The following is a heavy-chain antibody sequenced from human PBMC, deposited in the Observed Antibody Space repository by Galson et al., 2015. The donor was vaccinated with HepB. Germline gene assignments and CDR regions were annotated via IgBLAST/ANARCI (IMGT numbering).Heavy chain of an antibody. Sequence: SLRLSCAASGFTFSSYAMHWVRQAPGKGLEWVAVISYDGSNKYYADSVKGRFTISRDNSKNTLYLQMNSLRAEDTAVYYCARVYSGWYLRGYDYFDYWGQGTLVTVSS. CDR3: ARVYSGWYLRGYDYFDY. D-gene: IGHD6-19*01. J-gene: IGHJ4*02. V-gene: IGHV3-30*04. CDR1: GFTFSSYA. CDR2: ISYDGSNK.